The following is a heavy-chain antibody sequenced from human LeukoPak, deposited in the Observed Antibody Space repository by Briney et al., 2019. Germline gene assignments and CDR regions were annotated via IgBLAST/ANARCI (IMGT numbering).Heavy chain of an antibody. Sequence: GGSLRLSCAASGFTFTTYAMAWVRHGPGKGLEWVSFISGHGTSTYYADSVKGRFTISRDKSKNTMFLQMDSLRVEDTAIYYCAKSLGATTLFDSWGQGTLVTVSS. CDR1: GFTFTTYA. CDR2: ISGHGTST. V-gene: IGHV3-23*01. D-gene: IGHD3-16*01. J-gene: IGHJ4*02. CDR3: AKSLGATTLFDS.